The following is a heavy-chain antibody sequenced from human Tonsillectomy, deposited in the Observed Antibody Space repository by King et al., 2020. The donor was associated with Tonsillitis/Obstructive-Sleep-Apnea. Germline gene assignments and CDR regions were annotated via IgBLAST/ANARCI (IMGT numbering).Heavy chain of an antibody. Sequence: VQLQESGPGLVKPSETLSLTCTVSGGSVSSGSYYWSWIRQPPGKGLEWIGYIYYSGSTNYNPSLKSRVTISVETSKNQFSLKLSSVTAADTAVYYCARDPVRPFHYDFWSGYSDDAFDIWGQGTMVTVSS. J-gene: IGHJ3*02. CDR1: GGSVSSGSYY. CDR3: ARDPVRPFHYDFWSGYSDDAFDI. D-gene: IGHD3-3*01. CDR2: IYYSGST. V-gene: IGHV4-61*01.